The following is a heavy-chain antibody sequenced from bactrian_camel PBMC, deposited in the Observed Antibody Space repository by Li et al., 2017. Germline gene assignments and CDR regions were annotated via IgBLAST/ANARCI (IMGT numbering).Heavy chain of an antibody. CDR3: TADRGSCATRGILWRTQDSFKY. CDR1: VYTYRATC. CDR2: LDDGGVA. D-gene: IGHD2*01. V-gene: IGHV3S53*01. Sequence: VQLVESGRGSVQAGGSLRLSCVASVYTYRATCMAWFRQVPGKAREGVATLDDGGVATYADSVKARFTVSQDSANNILTLQMSNLKPEDTAMYYCTADRGSCATRGILWRTQDSFKYWGRGTQVTVS. J-gene: IGHJ4*01.